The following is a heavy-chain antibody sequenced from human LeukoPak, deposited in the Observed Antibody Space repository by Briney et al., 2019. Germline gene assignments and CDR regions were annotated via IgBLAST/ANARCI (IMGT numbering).Heavy chain of an antibody. CDR2: IYYTGST. CDR3: ASRKLGNDY. D-gene: IGHD7-27*01. Sequence: SETLSLTCTVSGVSISSYYWSWIRQSPGKGLEWIGYIYYTGSTSYNPSLRSRVTMSADTSKNQFSLKLSSVTAADTAVYYCASRKLGNDYWGQGTLVTVSS. J-gene: IGHJ4*02. CDR1: GVSISSYY. V-gene: IGHV4-59*01.